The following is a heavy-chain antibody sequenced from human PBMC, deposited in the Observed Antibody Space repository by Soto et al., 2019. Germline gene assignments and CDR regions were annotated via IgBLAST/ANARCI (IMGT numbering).Heavy chain of an antibody. J-gene: IGHJ6*02. CDR1: DGSISSGDYY. V-gene: IGHV4-30-4*01. CDR2: IYYSGST. CDR3: ARNCGSDCYSWIYYYGMDV. Sequence: SETLSFTCTVSDGSISSGDYYWSWIRQPPGTGLEWIEYIYYSGSTYYNPSIKSRVTISVDTSKNQFSLKLSSVTAADTAVYYCARNCGSDCYSWIYYYGMDVWGQGTTVTVSS. D-gene: IGHD2-21*02.